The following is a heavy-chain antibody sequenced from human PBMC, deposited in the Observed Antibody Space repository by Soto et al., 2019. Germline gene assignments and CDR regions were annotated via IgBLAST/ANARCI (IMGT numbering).Heavy chain of an antibody. CDR1: GYSFTSYW. CDR2: IYPGDSDT. CDR3: ARHHGSPGSYFGLDV. Sequence: PGESLKISCKGSGYSFTSYWINWVRQMPGKGLEWMGIIYPGDSDTRYSPSFQGQVTISADKSIDTAYLQWRSLKASDTAVYCCARHHGSPGSYFGLDVWGQGTTVTVSS. V-gene: IGHV5-51*01. D-gene: IGHD6-13*01. J-gene: IGHJ6*02.